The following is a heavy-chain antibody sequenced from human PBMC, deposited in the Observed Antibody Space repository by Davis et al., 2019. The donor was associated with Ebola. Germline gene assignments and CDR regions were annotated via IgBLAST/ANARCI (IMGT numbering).Heavy chain of an antibody. J-gene: IGHJ4*02. V-gene: IGHV1-3*01. CDR2: INAGNGNT. CDR1: GYTFTSYV. D-gene: IGHD3-22*01. CDR3: ARDGYYYDSSGYSLAFDY. Sequence: AASVKVSCKASGYTFTSYVLHWVRQAPGQRLEWMGWINAGNGNTKYSQKFQGRVTITRDTSASTAYMELSSLRSEDTAVYYCARDGYYYDSSGYSLAFDYWGQGTLVTVSS.